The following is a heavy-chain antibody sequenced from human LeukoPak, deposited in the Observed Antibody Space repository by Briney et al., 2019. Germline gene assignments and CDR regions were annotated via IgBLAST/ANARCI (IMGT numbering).Heavy chain of an antibody. V-gene: IGHV4-34*01. Sequence: SETLSLTCAVYGGSFSGYYWSWFRQPPGKGLEWIGEINHSGSTNYNPSLKSRVTISVDTSKNQFSLKLSSVTAADTAVYYCARGGSGEYPGAFDIWGQGTMVTVSS. D-gene: IGHD6-6*01. CDR3: ARGGSGEYPGAFDI. CDR2: INHSGST. CDR1: GGSFSGYY. J-gene: IGHJ3*02.